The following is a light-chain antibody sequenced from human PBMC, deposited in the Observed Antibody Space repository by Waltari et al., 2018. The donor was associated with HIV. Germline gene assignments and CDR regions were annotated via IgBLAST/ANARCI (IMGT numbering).Light chain of an antibody. V-gene: IGKV4-1*01. CDR2: WAS. J-gene: IGKJ5*01. Sequence: DIVMTQSPDSLGVSLGEKATINCKSSQSVLYSSNNKNYLAWYQQKPGQPPKLLIYWASTRESGVPDRFSGSGSGTDFTLTISSLQAEDVAVYYCQQYYSIPLTFGQGTRLEIK. CDR1: QSVLYSSNNKNY. CDR3: QQYYSIPLT.